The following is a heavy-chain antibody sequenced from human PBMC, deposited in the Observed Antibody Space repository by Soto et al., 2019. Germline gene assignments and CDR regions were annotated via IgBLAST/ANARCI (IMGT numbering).Heavy chain of an antibody. Sequence: QVQLVQSGAEVKKPGASVKVSCKASGYTFTSYYIHRVRQAPGQGLEWMGIINPSGGSTSYAQKFQGRVTMTRDTSTSTVYRELSSLRSEDTAVYYCARDDDSRGYRFDYWGQGTLVTVSS. CDR3: ARDDDSRGYRFDY. CDR1: GYTFTSYY. D-gene: IGHD3-22*01. CDR2: INPSGGST. J-gene: IGHJ4*02. V-gene: IGHV1-46*01.